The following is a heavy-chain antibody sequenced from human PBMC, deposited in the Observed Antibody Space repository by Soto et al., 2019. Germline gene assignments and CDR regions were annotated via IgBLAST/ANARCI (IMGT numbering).Heavy chain of an antibody. D-gene: IGHD3-3*02. CDR2: IYYSGSP. CDR3: ARGDIFLDY. Sequence: SDTLSLTCTVSGGSIISGAYYWSWIRQHPGKGLEWIGYIYYSGSPYYNPSLKSRVTISVDTSNNQFSLKLSSVTAADKAVYYCARGDIFLDYWGQGTLVNVSS. J-gene: IGHJ4*02. V-gene: IGHV4-31*03. CDR1: GGSIISGAYY.